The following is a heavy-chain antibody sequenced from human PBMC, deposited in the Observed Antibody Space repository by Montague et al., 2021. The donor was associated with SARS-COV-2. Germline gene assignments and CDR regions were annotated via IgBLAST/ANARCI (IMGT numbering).Heavy chain of an antibody. Sequence: SLRLSCAASGFTFSSYSMNWVRQAPGKGLEWVSSTSSSSSYIYYADSVKGRFTISRDNAKNSLYLQMNSLRAEDTAVYYCARATLPSAITTMLGPNDYWGQGTLVTVSS. CDR2: TSSSSSYI. D-gene: IGHD3-22*01. CDR3: ARATLPSAITTMLGPNDY. CDR1: GFTFSSYS. J-gene: IGHJ4*02. V-gene: IGHV3-21*01.